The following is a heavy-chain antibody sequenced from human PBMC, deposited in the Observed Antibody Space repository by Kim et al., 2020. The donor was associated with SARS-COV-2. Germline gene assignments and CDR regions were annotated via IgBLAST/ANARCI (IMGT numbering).Heavy chain of an antibody. D-gene: IGHD3-3*01. CDR2: ISCSGGST. Sequence: GGSLRLSCAASGFTFSNYAMSWVRQAPGKGLEWVSAISCSGGSTYYADSVKGRFTISRDNSKNTLYLQMNSLRAEDTAVYYCANEPYYDFWSGYYFDYWGQGTLVTVSS. V-gene: IGHV3-23*01. J-gene: IGHJ4*02. CDR1: GFTFSNYA. CDR3: ANEPYYDFWSGYYFDY.